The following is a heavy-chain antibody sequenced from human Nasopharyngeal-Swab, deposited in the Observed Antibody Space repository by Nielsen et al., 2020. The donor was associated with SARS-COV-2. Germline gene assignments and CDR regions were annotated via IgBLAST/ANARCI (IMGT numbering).Heavy chain of an antibody. J-gene: IGHJ6*02. CDR2: ISSSSSYI. D-gene: IGHD5-12*01. CDR3: ARASGYDFGYYYGMDV. CDR1: GFTFSSYS. Sequence: GGSLRLSCAASGFTFSSYSMNWVRQAPGKGLEWVSSISSSSSYIYYADSVKGRLTISRDNAKNPLYLQMNSLRAEDTAVYYCARASGYDFGYYYGMDVWGQGTTVTVSS. V-gene: IGHV3-21*01.